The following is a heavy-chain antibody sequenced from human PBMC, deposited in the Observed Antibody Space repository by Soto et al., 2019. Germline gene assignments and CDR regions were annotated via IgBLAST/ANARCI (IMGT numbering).Heavy chain of an antibody. CDR3: ANGYGSHI. CDR2: ISTSSSYI. Sequence: GVSLRLSCAASGLTFSTSWMHWVRQAPGKGLEWVSSISTSSSYIYYADSVKGRFTISRDNAKNSLYLQMNSLRAEDTAVYYCANGYGSHIWGQGTLVTVSS. D-gene: IGHD3-10*01. V-gene: IGHV3-21*01. CDR1: GLTFSTSW. J-gene: IGHJ4*02.